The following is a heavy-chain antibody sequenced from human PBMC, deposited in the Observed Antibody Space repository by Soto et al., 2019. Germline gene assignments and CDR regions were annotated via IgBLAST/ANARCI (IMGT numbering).Heavy chain of an antibody. V-gene: IGHV4-59*12. CDR3: ARGGSSWYYYYYGMDV. J-gene: IGHJ6*02. D-gene: IGHD6-13*01. Sequence: SETLSLTCTVSGGSISSYYWSWIRQPPGKGLEWIGYIYYSGSTYYNPSLKSRVTISVDTSKNQFSLKLSSVTAADTAVYYCARGGSSWYYYYYGMDVWGQGTKVTVSS. CDR2: IYYSGST. CDR1: GGSISSYY.